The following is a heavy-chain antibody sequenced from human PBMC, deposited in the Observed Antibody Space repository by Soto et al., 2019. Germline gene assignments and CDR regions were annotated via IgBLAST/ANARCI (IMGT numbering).Heavy chain of an antibody. Sequence: ASVKVSCKASGYTFTSYAMHWVRQAPGQRLEWMGWINAGNGNTKYSQKFQGRVTITRDTSASTAYMELSSLRSEDTAVYYCARVKAVAGGLDYWGQGTLVIVSS. CDR3: ARVKAVAGGLDY. J-gene: IGHJ4*02. CDR2: INAGNGNT. D-gene: IGHD6-19*01. CDR1: GYTFTSYA. V-gene: IGHV1-3*01.